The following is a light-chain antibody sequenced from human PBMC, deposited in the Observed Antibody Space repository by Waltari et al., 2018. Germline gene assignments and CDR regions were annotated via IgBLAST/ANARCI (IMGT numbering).Light chain of an antibody. Sequence: QSALPQPASESESPGQSITTPCTGTTSNVGGYNYVSWYQHHPGKAPKIMIYDANDRPSGVSNRFSGSKSGNTASLTISGLQAEDEADYYCSSYRRSDIVVFGGGTKLTVL. CDR1: TSNVGGYNY. CDR2: DAN. CDR3: SSYRRSDIVV. V-gene: IGLV2-14*03. J-gene: IGLJ2*01.